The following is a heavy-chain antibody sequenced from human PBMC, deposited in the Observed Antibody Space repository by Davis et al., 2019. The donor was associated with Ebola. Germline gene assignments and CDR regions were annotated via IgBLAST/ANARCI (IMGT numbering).Heavy chain of an antibody. V-gene: IGHV3-74*01. CDR3: ARGSTTVTTPFDY. D-gene: IGHD4-17*01. CDR1: GFISSSYW. CDR2: IKSDGSTK. J-gene: IGHJ4*02. Sequence: PGGSLRLSCAASGFISSSYWMHWVRQAPGKGLVWVSRIKSDGSTKGYADSVKGRFTISRDNAKNTLYLQMNSLRAEDTAVYYCARGSTTVTTPFDYWGQGILVTVSS.